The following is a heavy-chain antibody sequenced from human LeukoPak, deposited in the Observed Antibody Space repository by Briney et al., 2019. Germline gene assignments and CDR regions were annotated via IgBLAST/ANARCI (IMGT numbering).Heavy chain of an antibody. V-gene: IGHV1-18*01. J-gene: IGHJ5*02. CDR1: GYTFTSYG. Sequence: ASVKVSCKASGYTFTSYGINWVRQAPGQGLEWMGWISGYNGNTNYAQKFQGRVTITTDESTSTAYMELSSLRSEDTAVYYCARDSSGSYYRLDPWGQGTLVTVSS. CDR2: ISGYNGNT. D-gene: IGHD1-26*01. CDR3: ARDSSGSYYRLDP.